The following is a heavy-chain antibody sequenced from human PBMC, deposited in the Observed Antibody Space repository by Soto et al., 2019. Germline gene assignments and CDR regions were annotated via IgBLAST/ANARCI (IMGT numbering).Heavy chain of an antibody. D-gene: IGHD6-13*01. V-gene: IGHV3-33*01. CDR1: GFTFSSYG. J-gene: IGHJ5*02. CDR2: IWYDGSNK. Sequence: QVQLVASGGGVVQPGRSLRLSCAASGFTFSSYGMHWVRQAPGKGLVWVAVIWYDGSNKYYADSVKGRFTISRDNSKNTLYLQMNSLRAEDTAVYYCARDNSSSWYGQTNWFDPWCQGTLVTVSS. CDR3: ARDNSSSWYGQTNWFDP.